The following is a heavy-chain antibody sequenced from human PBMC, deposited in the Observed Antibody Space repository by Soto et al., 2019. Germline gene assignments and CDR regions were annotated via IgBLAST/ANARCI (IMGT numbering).Heavy chain of an antibody. CDR2: ISSNGVGT. Sequence: EVQLAESGGGLAQPGGSLRLSCAASGFTLSGYAMDWVRQAPGKGLEYVSGISSNGVGTYYANSVQGRFTISRDNSKNTVYHQMGRLRPEDMAVYYCARRARPDFYYSDVWGKGTTVTVS. CDR1: GFTLSGYA. V-gene: IGHV3-64*01. J-gene: IGHJ6*03. CDR3: ARRARPDFYYSDV. D-gene: IGHD6-6*01.